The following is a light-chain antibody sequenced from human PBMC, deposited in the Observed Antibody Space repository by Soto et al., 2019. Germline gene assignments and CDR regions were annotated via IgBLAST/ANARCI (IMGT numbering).Light chain of an antibody. CDR3: QHYGSSRRT. Sequence: EIVLTQSPGTLSLSPGEGATLSCRASQSIAGTSLAWYQQRSGQAPRLLIYGASSRATGIPDRFSGSGSGTDFTLTISRLEPEDFAVFYCQHYGSSRRTFGQGTKVEVK. V-gene: IGKV3-20*01. J-gene: IGKJ1*01. CDR2: GAS. CDR1: QSIAGTS.